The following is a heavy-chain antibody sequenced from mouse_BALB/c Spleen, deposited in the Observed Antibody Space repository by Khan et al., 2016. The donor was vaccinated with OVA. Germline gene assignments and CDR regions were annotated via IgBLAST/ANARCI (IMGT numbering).Heavy chain of an antibody. J-gene: IGHJ2*02. CDR3: ARYYGGGFDY. D-gene: IGHD1-1*01. V-gene: IGHV3-2*02. Sequence: EVKLEESGPGLVKPSQSLSLTCTVTGYSITSDYAWNWIRQFPGNKLEWMGFISYSGNTKYNPSLKSRFSITRDTSKNQFFLQLNSVTTEDTATYYSARYYGGGFDYWGQGTSLTVSS. CDR2: ISYSGNT. CDR1: GYSITSDYA.